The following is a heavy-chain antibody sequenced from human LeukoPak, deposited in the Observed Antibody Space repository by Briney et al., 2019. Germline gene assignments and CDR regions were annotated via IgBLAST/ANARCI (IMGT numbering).Heavy chain of an antibody. J-gene: IGHJ4*02. D-gene: IGHD2-8*01. Sequence: GGSLTLSCAASGFTFSAHTMNWVRLAPGKGLEWVSYIGSTSITIYYAHSVEGRFTISRDNAKNSLYLQMNSLRVEDTAVYYCARGPLYDITGSYGLWGQGTLVTVSS. CDR1: GFTFSAHT. V-gene: IGHV3-48*01. CDR2: IGSTSITI. CDR3: ARGPLYDITGSYGL.